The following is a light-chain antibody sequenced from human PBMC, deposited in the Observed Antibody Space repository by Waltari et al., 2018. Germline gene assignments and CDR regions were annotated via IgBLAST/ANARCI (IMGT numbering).Light chain of an antibody. CDR3: MQYTHWPWT. Sequence: DDVLTQSPLSLPVSLRQPASISCRSSQSLVRFDGNTYLIWFQQRPGQSPRRLIYMVSVRDSGVPDRFSGSGSGTDFTLKISRVEAEDVGVYYCMQYTHWPWTFGQGTKVEIK. CDR2: MVS. CDR1: QSLVRFDGNTY. V-gene: IGKV2-30*02. J-gene: IGKJ1*01.